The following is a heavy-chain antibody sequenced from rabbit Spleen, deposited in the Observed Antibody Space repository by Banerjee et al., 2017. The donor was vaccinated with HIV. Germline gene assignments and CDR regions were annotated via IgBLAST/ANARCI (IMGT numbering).Heavy chain of an antibody. CDR2: IYTASGST. CDR3: GRDEANSGGSALDL. Sequence: QSLEESGGDLVKPGASLTLTCTASGFTLSVYWICWVRQAPGKGLEWIGCIYTASGSTYYANWAKGRFTISKTSSTTVTLQMTSLTAADTATYFCGRDEANSGGSALDLWGPGTLVTVS. CDR1: GFTLSVYW. D-gene: IGHD3-1*01. J-gene: IGHJ4*01. V-gene: IGHV1S40*01.